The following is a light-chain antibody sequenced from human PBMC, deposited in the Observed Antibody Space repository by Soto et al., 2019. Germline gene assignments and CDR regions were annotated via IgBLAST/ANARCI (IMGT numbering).Light chain of an antibody. J-gene: IGKJ1*01. CDR2: AES. Sequence: ETVLTQSPGTLSLSPGDSATLSCRASQTVRNSYVAWYQHKTGQAPRVLIHAESSRTTGIPDRFSGSASGTELNLTISRLEPEDFAVYYCQKYGNSPWTCGQGTKVDIK. V-gene: IGKV3-20*01. CDR3: QKYGNSPWT. CDR1: QTVRNSY.